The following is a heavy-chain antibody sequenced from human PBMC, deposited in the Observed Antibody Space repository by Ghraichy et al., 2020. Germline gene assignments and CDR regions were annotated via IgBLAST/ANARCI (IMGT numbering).Heavy chain of an antibody. Sequence: GESLNISCAASGFTFSSYAMSWVRQAPGKGLEWVSAISGSGGSTYYADSVKGRFTISRDNSKNTLYLQMNSLRAEDTAVYYCAKEMDSSGWRRGYYYYYGMDVWGQGTTVTVSS. CDR1: GFTFSSYA. CDR2: ISGSGGST. D-gene: IGHD6-19*01. J-gene: IGHJ6*02. CDR3: AKEMDSSGWRRGYYYYYGMDV. V-gene: IGHV3-23*01.